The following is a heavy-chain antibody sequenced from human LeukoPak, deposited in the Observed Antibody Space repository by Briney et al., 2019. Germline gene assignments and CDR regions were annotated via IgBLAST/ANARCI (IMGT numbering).Heavy chain of an antibody. V-gene: IGHV3-30*02. Sequence: GGSLRLSCAASKFIFSDYGMHWVRQAPGKGLEWVAFIWYDGSDEYYADSVKGRFTISRDNSKNTLYLQMNSLRAEDTAVYYCAKDLFRRFSSSDSPDYWGQGTLVTVSS. D-gene: IGHD6-6*01. CDR2: IWYDGSDE. CDR3: AKDLFRRFSSSDSPDY. J-gene: IGHJ4*02. CDR1: KFIFSDYG.